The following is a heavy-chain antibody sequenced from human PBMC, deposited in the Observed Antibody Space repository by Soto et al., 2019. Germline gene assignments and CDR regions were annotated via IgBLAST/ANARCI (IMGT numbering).Heavy chain of an antibody. Sequence: QIQLVQSGTEVKKPGATVRVSCKASGYTFISYGISWVRQGPGQGLEWMGWISTYNVNTNYAQKFQGRVTMATDTSTSTAHMELRSLRPDDTAVYYCGRAGYSTSWLGLLGTGGHGVEIDYWGQGTQVTVSS. CDR2: ISTYNVNT. CDR3: GRAGYSTSWLGLLGTGGHGVEIDY. J-gene: IGHJ4*02. V-gene: IGHV1-18*01. CDR1: GYTFISYG. D-gene: IGHD6-13*01.